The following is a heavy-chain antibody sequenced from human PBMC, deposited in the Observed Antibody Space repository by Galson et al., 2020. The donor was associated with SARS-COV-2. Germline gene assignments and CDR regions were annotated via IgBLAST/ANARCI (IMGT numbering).Heavy chain of an antibody. Sequence: GESLKISCAASGFSFSTYAMTWVRQAPGKGLEWVSSITNSGGSTYYPDSVKGRFPISRDNSKNMLYLPMNSLRAEDTAISYCAKDPRATSGWYSDYWGQGTVVTVSA. V-gene: IGHV3-23*01. CDR1: GFSFSTYA. J-gene: IGHJ4*02. CDR3: AKDPRATSGWYSDY. D-gene: IGHD6-19*01. CDR2: ITNSGGST.